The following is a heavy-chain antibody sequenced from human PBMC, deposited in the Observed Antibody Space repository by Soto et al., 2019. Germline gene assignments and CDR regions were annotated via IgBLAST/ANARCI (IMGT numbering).Heavy chain of an antibody. V-gene: IGHV3-23*01. J-gene: IGHJ4*02. CDR1: EFTFSNYA. CDR3: VREKVTMIVGFYYFDY. D-gene: IGHD3-22*01. Sequence: GGSLRLFCAASEFTFSNYAMTWVRQAPGKGLEWVSVISGSGGTTYYADSVEGRFTISRDNSNNMLYLQMNSLRAEDTAVYYCVREKVTMIVGFYYFDYWGQGTRVTVSS. CDR2: ISGSGGTT.